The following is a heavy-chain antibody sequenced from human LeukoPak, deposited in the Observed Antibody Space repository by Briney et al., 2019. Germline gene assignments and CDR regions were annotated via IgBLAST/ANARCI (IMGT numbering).Heavy chain of an antibody. CDR1: GGTFSSYA. J-gene: IGHJ5*02. CDR3: ARATVVTNWFDP. Sequence: EASVKVSCKASGGTFSSYAISWVRQAPGQGLEWMGGIIPIFCTANYAQKFQGRVTITTAESTSTAYMELSSLRSEDTAVYYCARATVVTNWFDPWGQGTLVTVSS. V-gene: IGHV1-69*05. D-gene: IGHD4-23*01. CDR2: IIPIFCTA.